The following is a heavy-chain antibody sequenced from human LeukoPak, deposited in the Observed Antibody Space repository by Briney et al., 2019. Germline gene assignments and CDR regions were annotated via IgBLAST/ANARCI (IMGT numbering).Heavy chain of an antibody. Sequence: ASVKVSCKASGYAFTRHYMHWVRQAPGQGLEWMGLINPSGSSTIYAQKFQGRVTMTRDMSTSTVYMELSSLRSEDTAVYYCARAGYSSGSPFDPWGQGTLVTVSS. J-gene: IGHJ5*02. CDR3: ARAGYSSGSPFDP. CDR1: GYAFTRHY. CDR2: INPSGSST. D-gene: IGHD6-19*01. V-gene: IGHV1-46*01.